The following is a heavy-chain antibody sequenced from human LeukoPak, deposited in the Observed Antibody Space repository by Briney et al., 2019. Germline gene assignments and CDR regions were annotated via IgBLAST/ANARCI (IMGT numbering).Heavy chain of an antibody. V-gene: IGHV1-24*01. CDR1: GYTLTELS. CDR3: ARAETVDTAMGLVY. D-gene: IGHD5-18*01. Sequence: ASVKVSCKVSGYTLTELSMHWVRQAPGKGLEWMGGFDPEDGETIYAQKFQGRVTMTEDTSTDTAYMELSSLRDEDTAVYYCARAETVDTAMGLVYWGQGTLVTVSS. CDR2: FDPEDGET. J-gene: IGHJ4*02.